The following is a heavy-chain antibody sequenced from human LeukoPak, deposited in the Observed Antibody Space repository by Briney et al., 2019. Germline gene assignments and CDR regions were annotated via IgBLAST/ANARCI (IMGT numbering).Heavy chain of an antibody. CDR3: ARTNSGYDSFDY. J-gene: IGHJ4*02. D-gene: IGHD5-12*01. CDR2: ISGSTGYT. V-gene: IGHV3-11*03. CDR1: GFTFSHYY. Sequence: SGGSLRLSCAASGFTFSHYYMSWIRQAPGKGLEWVSYISGSTGYTNYADSVKGRFTISRDNAKNSLFLHMNSLRAEDTAVYYCARTNSGYDSFDYWGQGTLVTVSS.